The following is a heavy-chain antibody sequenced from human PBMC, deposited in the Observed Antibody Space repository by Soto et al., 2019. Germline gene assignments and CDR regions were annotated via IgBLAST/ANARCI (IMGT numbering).Heavy chain of an antibody. CDR2: ILPVSAPP. V-gene: IGHV1-69*13. Sequence: SVKVSCKASGGTLNNYAINWVRQAPGQGLEWMGGILPVSAPPDYTQKFQGRVSITADHSTRTVYMQLSRLKSVYTAVNFGAPDSNYGGSNSFWGQGTLVTVSS. D-gene: IGHD4-17*01. CDR1: GGTLNNYA. J-gene: IGHJ4*02. CDR3: APDSNYGGSNSF.